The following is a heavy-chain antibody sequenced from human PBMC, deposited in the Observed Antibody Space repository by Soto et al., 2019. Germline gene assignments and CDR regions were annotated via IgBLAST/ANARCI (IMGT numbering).Heavy chain of an antibody. Sequence: SETLSLTCAVSGGAISSGGYFRSLIRQPPGKGLEWIGYIYYSGSTNYNPSLKSRVTISVDTSKNQFSLKLSSVTAAVTAVYYCERSYGYCFGYWGEGTLVTVSS. J-gene: IGHJ4*02. CDR1: GGAISSGGYF. CDR3: ERSYGYCFGY. V-gene: IGHV4-61*08. D-gene: IGHD5-18*01. CDR2: IYYSGST.